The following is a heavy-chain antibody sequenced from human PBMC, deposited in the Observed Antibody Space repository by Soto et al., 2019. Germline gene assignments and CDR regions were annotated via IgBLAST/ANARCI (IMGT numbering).Heavy chain of an antibody. CDR1: GGSTGSYY. D-gene: IGHD6-19*01. CDR3: ARILRDTHGWYLHDY. Sequence: QVQLQESGPGLVKPSETLSLTCTVSGGSTGSYYWSWIRQPPGKGLEWIGYISDSGNTNYNPSLESRVTISVDMSKNQFSLKLTSVTAADTAVYYCARILRDTHGWYLHDYWGQGTLGTVSS. V-gene: IGHV4-59*01. J-gene: IGHJ4*02. CDR2: ISDSGNT.